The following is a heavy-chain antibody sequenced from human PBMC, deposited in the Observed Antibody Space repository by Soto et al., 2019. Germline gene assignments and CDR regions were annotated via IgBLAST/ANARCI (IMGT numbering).Heavy chain of an antibody. CDR3: ATKVAGTTYFGY. J-gene: IGHJ4*02. D-gene: IGHD1-7*01. CDR2: ISSSGSAI. V-gene: IGHV3-48*03. Sequence: GGSLRLSCTASVFTFSNYEMNWVRQAPGKGLEWVSYISSSGSAIHYAASVRGRFTISRDNAKNSLYLQMSSLRAEDTAFYYCATKVAGTTYFGYWGQGALVTVSS. CDR1: VFTFSNYE.